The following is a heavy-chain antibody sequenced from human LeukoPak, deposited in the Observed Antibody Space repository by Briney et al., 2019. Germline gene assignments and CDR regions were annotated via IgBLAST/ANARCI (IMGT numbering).Heavy chain of an antibody. Sequence: SVKVSCKAPGGTFSSYTISWVRQAPGQGLEWMGRIIPILGIANYAQKFQGRVTITADKSTSTAYMELSSLRSEDTAVYYCARDDSSGSFDYWGQGTLVTVSS. V-gene: IGHV1-69*04. CDR1: GGTFSSYT. CDR2: IIPILGIA. CDR3: ARDDSSGSFDY. J-gene: IGHJ4*02. D-gene: IGHD3-22*01.